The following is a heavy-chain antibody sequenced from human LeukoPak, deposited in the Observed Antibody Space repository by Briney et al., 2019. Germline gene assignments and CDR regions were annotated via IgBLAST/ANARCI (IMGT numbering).Heavy chain of an antibody. V-gene: IGHV4-59*01. CDR1: GGSLSSYY. Sequence: PSETLSLTCTVSGGSLSSYYWSWIRQPPGKGLEWIGYIYYSGSTNYNPSLKSRVTISIDTSKNQFSLKLSSVTAADTAVYYCARGPPYDFWKGYYFDYWGQGTLVTVSS. CDR3: ARGPPYDFWKGYYFDY. J-gene: IGHJ4*02. D-gene: IGHD3-3*01. CDR2: IYYSGST.